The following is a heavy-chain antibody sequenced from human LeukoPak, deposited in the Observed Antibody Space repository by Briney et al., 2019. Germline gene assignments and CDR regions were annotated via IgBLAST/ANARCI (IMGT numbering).Heavy chain of an antibody. CDR2: IYSGGST. CDR1: GFTVSSNY. D-gene: IGHD1-26*01. V-gene: IGHV3-53*01. J-gene: IGHJ4*02. Sequence: GGSLRLSCAASGFTVSSNYMSWVRQAPGKGLEWVSVIYSGGSTYYADSVKGRFTISRDNSKSTLYLQMNSLRAEDTAVYYCARDRPGVGATQSDYWGQGTLVTVSS. CDR3: ARDRPGVGATQSDY.